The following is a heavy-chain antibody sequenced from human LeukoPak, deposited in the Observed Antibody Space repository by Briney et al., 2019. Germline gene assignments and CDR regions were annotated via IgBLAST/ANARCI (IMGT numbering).Heavy chain of an antibody. Sequence: SETLSLTCTVSGVSISSYYWSWIRQPPGKGLEWIGDIYNSGSTNYNPSLKSRVTISVDTSKDQISLNLSSVTAAETAVYFCARRRGQSSGPSYYYFYMDVWGKGTTVTVSS. J-gene: IGHJ6*03. CDR1: GVSISSYY. V-gene: IGHV4-59*01. D-gene: IGHD2-8*02. CDR2: IYNSGST. CDR3: ARRRGQSSGPSYYYFYMDV.